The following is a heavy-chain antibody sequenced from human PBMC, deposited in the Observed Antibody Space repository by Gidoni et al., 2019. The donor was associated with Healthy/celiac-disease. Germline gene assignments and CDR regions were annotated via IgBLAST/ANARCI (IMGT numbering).Heavy chain of an antibody. Sequence: QVQLVASGGGVVQPGRSLRLSCAASGFTFSSYGIHWVRQAPGKGLAWVAVIWYDGSNKYYADSVKGRFTISRDNSKNTLYLQMNSLRAEDTAVYYCARDLAMELVREPYYYYGMDVWGQGTTVTVSS. CDR3: ARDLAMELVREPYYYYGMDV. J-gene: IGHJ6*02. D-gene: IGHD6-6*01. CDR2: IWYDGSNK. V-gene: IGHV3-33*01. CDR1: GFTFSSYG.